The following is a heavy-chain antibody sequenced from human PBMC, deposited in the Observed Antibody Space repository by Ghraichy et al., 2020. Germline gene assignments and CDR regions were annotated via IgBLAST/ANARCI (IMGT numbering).Heavy chain of an antibody. J-gene: IGHJ4*02. CDR3: ARGDKGSCSGGICYPFDY. CDR2: ITGGGSST. Sequence: LSLTCAASGFSFSNYAMNWVRQAPGKGLECISVITGGGSSTYYADSVKGRFTISRDNSKDTLYLQMNSLRADDTAVYYCARGDKGSCSGGICYPFDYWGQGTLVTVSS. D-gene: IGHD2-15*01. CDR1: GFSFSNYA. V-gene: IGHV3-23*01.